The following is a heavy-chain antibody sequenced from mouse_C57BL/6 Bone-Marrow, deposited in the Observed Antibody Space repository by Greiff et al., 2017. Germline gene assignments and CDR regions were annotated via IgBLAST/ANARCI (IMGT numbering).Heavy chain of an antibody. Sequence: QVQLQQPGAELVKPGASVKMSCKASGYTFTSYWITWVKQRPGQGLEWIGDIYPGSGSTNYNEKFKSKATLTVDTSSSTAYMLLSSLTSEDSAVYYYARGGLPDYYAMDYWGQGTSVTVSS. V-gene: IGHV1-55*01. D-gene: IGHD2-2*01. CDR2: IYPGSGST. J-gene: IGHJ4*01. CDR3: ARGGLPDYYAMDY. CDR1: GYTFTSYW.